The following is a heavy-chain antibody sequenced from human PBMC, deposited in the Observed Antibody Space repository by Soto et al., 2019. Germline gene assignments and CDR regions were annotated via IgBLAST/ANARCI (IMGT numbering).Heavy chain of an antibody. CDR2: IYNSGST. V-gene: IGHV4-31*03. CDR1: GGSISSGGYF. Sequence: QVQLQESGPGLVKPSQTLSLTCTVSGGSISSGGYFWTWIRQHPGKGLEWIGYIYNSGSTYYNPSLKSRLTISLDTSENQFSLKLSSVTAADTAVYYCARGVYCGGDCYSGTDYWGQGTLVTVSS. CDR3: ARGVYCGGDCYSGTDY. D-gene: IGHD2-21*02. J-gene: IGHJ4*02.